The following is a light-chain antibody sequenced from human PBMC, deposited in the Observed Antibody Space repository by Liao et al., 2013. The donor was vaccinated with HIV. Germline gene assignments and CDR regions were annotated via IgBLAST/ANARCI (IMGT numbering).Light chain of an antibody. Sequence: SYELTQTPSVSVAPGKTARITCGGNDIGSKSVHWYQQKPGQAPVLVIYKDSERPSGIPERFSGSSSGTTVTLTISGVQAEDEADYYCQSADSSGTYVFGTGTKVTVL. CDR3: QSADSSGTYV. J-gene: IGLJ1*01. CDR2: KDS. V-gene: IGLV3-25*03. CDR1: DIGSKS.